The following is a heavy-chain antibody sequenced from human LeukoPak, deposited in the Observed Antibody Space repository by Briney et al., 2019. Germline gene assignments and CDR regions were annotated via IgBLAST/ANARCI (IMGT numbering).Heavy chain of an antibody. CDR3: VRPSSGPHSFDY. D-gene: IGHD6-19*01. J-gene: IGHJ4*02. CDR1: GGTFSSYA. Sequence: SVKVSCKASGGTFSSYAISWVRQAPGQGLEWMGRIIPILGIANYAQKFQGRVTITADESTSTAYMELSSLRSEDTAVYYCVRPSSGPHSFDYWGQGTLVTVSS. CDR2: IIPILGIA. V-gene: IGHV1-69*04.